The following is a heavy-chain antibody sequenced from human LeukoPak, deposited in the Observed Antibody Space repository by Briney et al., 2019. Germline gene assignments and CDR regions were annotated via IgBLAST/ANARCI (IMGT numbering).Heavy chain of an antibody. CDR2: INHSGST. CDR3: ARGRRATPDY. Sequence: SETLSLTCAVYGGSFSGYYWSWMRQPPGKGLEWIGEINHSGSTNYNPSLKSRVTISVDTSKNQFFLKLTSVTAADTAVYHCARGRRATPDYWGQGTLVTVSS. V-gene: IGHV4-34*01. CDR1: GGSFSGYY. J-gene: IGHJ4*02.